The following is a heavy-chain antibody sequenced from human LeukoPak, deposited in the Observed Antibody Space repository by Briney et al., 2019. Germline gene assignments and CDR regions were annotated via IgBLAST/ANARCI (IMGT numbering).Heavy chain of an antibody. Sequence: GGSLRLSCAASGFTVSSNYMSWVRQAPGKGLDWVSVIYGDGSTYYADSVKGRFTISRDNSKNTLYLQMNSLRAEDTAVYYCARGGIVCYFDYWGQGTLVTVSS. V-gene: IGHV3-66*01. J-gene: IGHJ4*02. CDR1: GFTVSSNY. D-gene: IGHD3-16*01. CDR3: ARGGIVCYFDY. CDR2: IYGDGST.